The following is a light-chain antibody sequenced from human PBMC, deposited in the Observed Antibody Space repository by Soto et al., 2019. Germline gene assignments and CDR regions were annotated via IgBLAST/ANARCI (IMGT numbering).Light chain of an antibody. CDR1: QSVSSRP. CDR2: AAS. J-gene: IGKJ4*01. CDR3: NHYGGSPLLT. V-gene: IGKV3-20*01. Sequence: EIVVTQSPGILSLSPGERATLSGRARQSVSSRPLAWYLQKPGQAPRLHIYAASTRSTGIPDRFSGSGSGTDFTLPISRLEPEDFAVYYCNHYGGSPLLTFVGGTKVEIK.